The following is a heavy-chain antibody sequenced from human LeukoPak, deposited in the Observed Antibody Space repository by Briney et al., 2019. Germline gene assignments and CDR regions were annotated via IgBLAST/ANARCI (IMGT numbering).Heavy chain of an antibody. D-gene: IGHD6-13*01. V-gene: IGHV3-30*02. CDR3: AKDPTKAGVLYYFDY. J-gene: IGHJ4*02. CDR2: IRYDGSNK. Sequence: PGGSLRLSCAASGFTFSSYGMHWVRQAPGKGLEWVAFIRYDGSNKYYADSVKGRFTISRDNSKNTLYLQMNSLRAEDTAVYYCAKDPTKAGVLYYFDYWGQGTLVTVSS. CDR1: GFTFSSYG.